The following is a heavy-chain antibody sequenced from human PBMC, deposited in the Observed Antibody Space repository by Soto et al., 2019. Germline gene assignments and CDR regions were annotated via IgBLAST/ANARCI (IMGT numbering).Heavy chain of an antibody. V-gene: IGHV2-26*01. J-gene: IGHJ6*02. Sequence: QVTLKESGPVLVKPTETLTLTCTVSGFSLSNARMGVSWIRQPPGKALEWLAHIFSNDEKSYSTSLKSSLTISKDTSKSQVVLTMTNMDPVDTATYYCARMKVVRGVIGYYYYGMDVWGQGTTVTVSS. CDR1: GFSLSNARMG. D-gene: IGHD3-10*01. CDR3: ARMKVVRGVIGYYYYGMDV. CDR2: IFSNDEK.